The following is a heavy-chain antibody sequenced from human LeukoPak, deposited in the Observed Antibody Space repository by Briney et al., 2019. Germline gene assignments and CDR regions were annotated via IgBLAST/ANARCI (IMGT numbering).Heavy chain of an antibody. CDR2: INPNSGGT. CDR1: GYTFNGHY. CDR3: ARGTPQGGLDI. J-gene: IGHJ3*02. D-gene: IGHD1-26*01. V-gene: IGHV1-2*02. Sequence: ASVKVSCKASGYTFNGHYMHWVRQAPGQELEWMGWINPNSGGTNYAQKFQGRVTMTRDTSISTAYMELSRLRSDDTAVFHCARGTPQGGLDIWGQGTMVTVSS.